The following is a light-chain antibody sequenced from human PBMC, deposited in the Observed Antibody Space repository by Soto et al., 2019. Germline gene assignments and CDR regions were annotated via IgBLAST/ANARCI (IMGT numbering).Light chain of an antibody. J-gene: IGLJ3*02. CDR1: SSNIGSNY. V-gene: IGLV1-47*01. Sequence: QSVLTQPPSASETPGQRVTISCSGSSSNIGSNYVYWQQHLPGTAPRPLIYKNDQRPSGVPDRLSGSKSGTSASLAISGLQPEDESDYCCVTWDDRLSAWVFGGGTKLTVL. CDR2: KND. CDR3: VTWDDRLSAWV.